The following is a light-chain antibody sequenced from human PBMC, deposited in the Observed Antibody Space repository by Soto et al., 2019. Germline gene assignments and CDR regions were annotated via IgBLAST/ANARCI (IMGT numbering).Light chain of an antibody. CDR3: QQYNNWPFPSWT. V-gene: IGKV3-15*01. CDR1: QSVSSN. Sequence: EIVMTQSPATLSVSPGERATLSCRASQSVSSNLAWYQQKPGQAPRLLIYGASTRATGIPARFSGSGSGTEFTLTLSRLQSEDFAVYYCQQYNNWPFPSWTFGQGTKVEIK. J-gene: IGKJ1*01. CDR2: GAS.